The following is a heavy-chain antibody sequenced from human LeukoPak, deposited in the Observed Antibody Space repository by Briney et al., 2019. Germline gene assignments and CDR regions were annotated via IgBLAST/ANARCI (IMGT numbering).Heavy chain of an antibody. V-gene: IGHV3-30*18. CDR2: ISYDGRDK. Sequence: GGSLRLSCTASGFTFSSSGMHWVRQAPGKGLEWVAIISYDGRDKYYADSVKARFTISRDNPKNTLFLQMNSLRAEDTAVYYCAKDPSSSWSLYYFDYWGQGTLVTVSS. D-gene: IGHD6-13*01. CDR1: GFTFSSSG. CDR3: AKDPSSSWSLYYFDY. J-gene: IGHJ4*02.